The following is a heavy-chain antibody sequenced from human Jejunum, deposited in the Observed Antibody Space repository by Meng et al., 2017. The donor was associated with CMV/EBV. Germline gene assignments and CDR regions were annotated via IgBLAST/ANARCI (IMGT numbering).Heavy chain of an antibody. D-gene: IGHD3-10*01. CDR1: GSTFSTKP. Sequence: SGSTFSTKPMRWVRQAPGKGLEWVSAISGSGGSTYYADSVKGRFTISRDDSKNTLYLQMNSLRAEDTAIYYCAKHQDGSGSYYNYWGQGMMVTVSS. V-gene: IGHV3-23*01. CDR2: ISGSGGST. CDR3: AKHQDGSGSYYNY. J-gene: IGHJ4*02.